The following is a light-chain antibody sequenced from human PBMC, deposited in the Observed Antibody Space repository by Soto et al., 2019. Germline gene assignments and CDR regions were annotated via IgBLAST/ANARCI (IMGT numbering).Light chain of an antibody. CDR1: QSVLYSSDNKNY. Sequence: DIVMTQSPDSLAVSLGEWTTINCKSSQSVLYSSDNKNYLAWYQQKPGQPPKLLIYWASTRESVVPDRFSGSGSGTDFTLTISYLQAEDVAVYYCQQYYSVPLTFGPGTKVDIK. CDR3: QQYYSVPLT. CDR2: WAS. V-gene: IGKV4-1*01. J-gene: IGKJ3*01.